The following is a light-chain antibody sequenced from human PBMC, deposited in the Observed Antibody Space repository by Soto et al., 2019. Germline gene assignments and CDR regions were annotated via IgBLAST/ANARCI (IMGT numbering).Light chain of an antibody. J-gene: IGKJ3*01. Sequence: DIVLTQSPGTLSLSPGERATLSCRASQSVSSKYLAWYQQKPGQAPRVLIYGTSIRASGVPERFSGGGSGPDFTLTITRLEPEDFAVYYCQQYGSSLFTFGSGTKVDFK. CDR2: GTS. V-gene: IGKV3-20*01. CDR1: QSVSSKY. CDR3: QQYGSSLFT.